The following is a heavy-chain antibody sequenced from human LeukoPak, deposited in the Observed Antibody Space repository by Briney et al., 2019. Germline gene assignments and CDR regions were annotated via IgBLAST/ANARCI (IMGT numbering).Heavy chain of an antibody. CDR1: GYTFTSYY. V-gene: IGHV1-46*01. CDR3: ARQKYYDFWSGYYDPLNWFDP. D-gene: IGHD3-3*01. J-gene: IGHJ5*02. CDR2: INPSGGST. Sequence: AASVKVSCKASGYTFTSYYMHWVRQAPGQGLEWMGIINPSGGSTSYAQKFRGRVTMTRDTSTSTVYMELSSLRSEDTAVYYCARQKYYDFWSGYYDPLNWFDPWGQGTLVTVSS.